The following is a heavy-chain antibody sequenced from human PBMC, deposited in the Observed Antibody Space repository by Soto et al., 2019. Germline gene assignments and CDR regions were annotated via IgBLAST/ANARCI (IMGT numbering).Heavy chain of an antibody. CDR2: INPSGGST. CDR1: GYTFTSYY. J-gene: IGHJ6*02. Sequence: QVQLVQSGAEVKKPGASVKVSCKASGYTFTSYYMHWVRQAPGQGLEWMGIINPSGGSTSYAQKFQGRVTMTRETSTSTVYMELSSLRSEDTAVYYCAREGGAYEAARHHYYYYYGMDVWGQGTTVTVSS. D-gene: IGHD6-6*01. V-gene: IGHV1-46*01. CDR3: AREGGAYEAARHHYYYYYGMDV.